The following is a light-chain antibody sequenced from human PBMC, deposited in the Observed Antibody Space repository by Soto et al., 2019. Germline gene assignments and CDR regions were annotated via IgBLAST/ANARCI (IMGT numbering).Light chain of an antibody. CDR2: GAS. V-gene: IGKV3-15*01. J-gene: IGKJ2*01. CDR1: RSVSSN. Sequence: EIVMTQSPATLSVSPGERATLSCRASRSVSSNLAWYQQKPGQAPRLLIYGASTWATGIPARFSGSGSGTEFTLTISSLQSEDFAVYDCQQYNNWPPYTFGQGTKLEIK. CDR3: QQYNNWPPYT.